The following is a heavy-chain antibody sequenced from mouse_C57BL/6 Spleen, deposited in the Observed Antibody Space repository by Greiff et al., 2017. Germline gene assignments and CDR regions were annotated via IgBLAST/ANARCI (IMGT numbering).Heavy chain of an antibody. CDR2: IYPGDGDT. CDR1: GYAFSSSW. Sequence: LVESGPELVKPGASVKISCKASGYAFSSSWMNWVKQRPGKGLEWIGRIYPGDGDTNYNGKFKGKATLTADKSSSTAYMQLSSLTSEDSAVYFCARDGNSYFDYWGQGTTLTVSS. J-gene: IGHJ2*01. CDR3: ARDGNSYFDY. D-gene: IGHD2-1*01. V-gene: IGHV1-82*01.